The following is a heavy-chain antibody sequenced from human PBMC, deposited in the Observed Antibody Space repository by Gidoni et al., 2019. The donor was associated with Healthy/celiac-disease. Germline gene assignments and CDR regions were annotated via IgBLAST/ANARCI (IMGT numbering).Heavy chain of an antibody. CDR1: GFTFSNAW. V-gene: IGHV3-15*01. D-gene: IGHD6-19*01. J-gene: IGHJ4*02. CDR3: TTEGSGWYGGYYFDY. Sequence: EVQLVESGGGLVKPGGSLRLSCAASGFTFSNAWMSWVRQAPGKGLEWVGRIKSKTDGGTTDYAAPVKGRFTISRDDSKNTLYLQMNSLKTEDTAVYYCTTEGSGWYGGYYFDYWGQGTLVTVSS. CDR2: IKSKTDGGTT.